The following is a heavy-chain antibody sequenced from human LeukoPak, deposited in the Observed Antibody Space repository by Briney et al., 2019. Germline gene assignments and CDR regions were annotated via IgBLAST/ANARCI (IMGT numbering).Heavy chain of an antibody. D-gene: IGHD6-13*01. Sequence: GSSVKVSCKASGGTFSSYALSWVRQAPGQGLEWMGRIIPILDIANYAQKFQGRVTITADKSTSTAYMELSSLRSEDTAVYYCASVPSPEAARESSSSWGQGTLVTVSS. CDR1: GGTFSSYA. CDR3: ASVPSPEAARESSSS. CDR2: IIPILDIA. V-gene: IGHV1-69*04. J-gene: IGHJ4*02.